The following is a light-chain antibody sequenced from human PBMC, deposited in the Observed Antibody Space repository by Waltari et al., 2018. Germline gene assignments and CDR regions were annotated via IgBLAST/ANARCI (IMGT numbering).Light chain of an antibody. J-gene: IGKJ4*01. CDR2: DAS. Sequence: ATLSCRASHSVSRYLAWYQQRPGQAPRLLIFDASFRATGIPARFSGSGSETDFTLTISSLEPEDCAVYYCQQRSNWPLTFGGGTKVEIK. V-gene: IGKV3-11*01. CDR3: QQRSNWPLT. CDR1: HSVSRY.